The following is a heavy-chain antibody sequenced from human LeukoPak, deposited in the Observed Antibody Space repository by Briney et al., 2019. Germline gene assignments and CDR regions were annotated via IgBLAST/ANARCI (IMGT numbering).Heavy chain of an antibody. Sequence: SETLSLTCAVYGGSFSGYYWSWIRQPPGKGLEWIGEINHSGSTNYNPSLKSRVTISVDTSKNQFSLKLSSVTAADTAVYYCARGATAPSGYYGMDVWAKGPRSPSP. J-gene: IGHJ6*02. CDR3: ARGATAPSGYYGMDV. CDR1: GGSFSGYY. V-gene: IGHV4-34*01. D-gene: IGHD1-26*01. CDR2: INHSGST.